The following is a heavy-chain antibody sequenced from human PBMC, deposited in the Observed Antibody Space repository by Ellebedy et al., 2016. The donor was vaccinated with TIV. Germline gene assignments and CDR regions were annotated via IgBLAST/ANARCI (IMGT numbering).Heavy chain of an antibody. CDR2: ISGSGGST. CDR3: PSSQIVAAIPFDY. Sequence: GESLKISCAVPGVSFSRYDMNWVRQAPGKGLEWVSSISGSGGSTYYADSVKGRFTISRDNSKNTLYLQMNSLRAEDTAVYYCPSSQIVAAIPFDYWGQGALVTVSS. J-gene: IGHJ4*02. D-gene: IGHD5-12*01. CDR1: GVSFSRYD. V-gene: IGHV3-23*01.